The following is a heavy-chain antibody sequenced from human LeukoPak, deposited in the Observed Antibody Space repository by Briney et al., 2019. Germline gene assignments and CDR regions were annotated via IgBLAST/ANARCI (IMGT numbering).Heavy chain of an antibody. V-gene: IGHV3-30*18. Sequence: QTGGSLRLSCAASGFTFTYYGMHWVRQAPGKGLERVAAISYDGNHEFYADSVKGRFTISRDNSKNTLYLQMNSLRAEDTALDYRAKGKRRSLFSYYEFFDYWGQGTLVTVSS. D-gene: IGHD4-11*01. CDR1: GFTFTYYG. CDR2: ISYDGNHE. CDR3: AKGKRRSLFSYYEFFDY. J-gene: IGHJ4*02.